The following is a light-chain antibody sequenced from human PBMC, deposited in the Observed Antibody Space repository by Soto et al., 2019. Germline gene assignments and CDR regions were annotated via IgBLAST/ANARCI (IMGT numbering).Light chain of an antibody. CDR1: QGISNY. V-gene: IGKV1-27*01. CDR3: QKYNSAPFT. J-gene: IGKJ3*01. Sequence: DIQMTQSPSSLSASVGDRVTITCRATQGISNYLAWYQQKPGKVPKLLIYTASTLRSGVPSRFSGSGSGTDFTLTIRSLQPXXVATYYCQKYNSAPFTFGPGTKVDIK. CDR2: TAS.